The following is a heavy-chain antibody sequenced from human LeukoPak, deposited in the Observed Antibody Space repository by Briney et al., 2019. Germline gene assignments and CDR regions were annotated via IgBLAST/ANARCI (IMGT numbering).Heavy chain of an antibody. V-gene: IGHV3-21*01. CDR3: ARDQAAAVPWYYYYGMDV. CDR2: ISSSSSYI. CDR1: GFTFSSYS. J-gene: IGHJ6*02. D-gene: IGHD6-13*01. Sequence: GGSLRLSCAASGFTFSSYSMNWVRQAPGKGLEWVSSISSSSSYIYYADSVKGRFTISRDNAKNSLYLQMNSLRAEDTAVYYCARDQAAAVPWYYYYGMDVWGQGTTVTVSS.